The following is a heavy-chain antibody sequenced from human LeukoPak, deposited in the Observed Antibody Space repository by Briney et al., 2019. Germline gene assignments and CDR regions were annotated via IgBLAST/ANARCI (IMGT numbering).Heavy chain of an antibody. D-gene: IGHD4-17*01. Sequence: SQTLSLTFTVSGGSISSYYCSWIRQPAGRGLEWIGRIYTSGSTNYSPSLKSRVTMSVDTSKSPFSLKLSSVTAADTAVYYCATETTVNTYYYYGMDVWGQGTTVTVSS. J-gene: IGHJ6*02. CDR1: GGSISSYY. CDR3: ATETTVNTYYYYGMDV. CDR2: IYTSGST. V-gene: IGHV4-4*07.